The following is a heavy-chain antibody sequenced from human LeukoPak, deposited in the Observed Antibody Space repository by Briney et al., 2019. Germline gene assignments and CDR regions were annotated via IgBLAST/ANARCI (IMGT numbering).Heavy chain of an antibody. D-gene: IGHD4-23*01. Sequence: GESLKISCKGSGYTFSSYWIGWVRQMPGKGLEWMGVIYPGDSDTRYSPSFQGQAIISADKSISTAYLQWSSLKASDTAMYYCAREGGTSRDFDYWGRGTLVTVSS. CDR3: AREGGTSRDFDY. J-gene: IGHJ4*02. CDR2: IYPGDSDT. V-gene: IGHV5-51*01. CDR1: GYTFSSYW.